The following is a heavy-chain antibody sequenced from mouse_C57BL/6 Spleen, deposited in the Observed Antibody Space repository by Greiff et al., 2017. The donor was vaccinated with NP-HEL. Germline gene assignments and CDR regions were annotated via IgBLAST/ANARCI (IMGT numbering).Heavy chain of an antibody. CDR3: AANWDYFDY. Sequence: VQLQQSGPELVKPGASVKISCKASGYAFSSSWMNWVKQRPGKGLEWIGRIYPGDGDTNYNGKCKGKAKLTADKYSSTAYMQLRSLTSEDYAVYFCAANWDYFDYWGQGTTLTVSS. V-gene: IGHV1-82*01. D-gene: IGHD4-1*01. CDR2: IYPGDGDT. CDR1: GYAFSSSW. J-gene: IGHJ2*01.